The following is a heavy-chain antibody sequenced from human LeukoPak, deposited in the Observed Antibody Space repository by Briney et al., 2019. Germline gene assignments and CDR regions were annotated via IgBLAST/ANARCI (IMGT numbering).Heavy chain of an antibody. CDR3: ASVVYGSGSYSDY. CDR1: GYTFTSYA. V-gene: IGHV1-3*01. D-gene: IGHD3-10*01. J-gene: IGHJ4*02. CDR2: INDGKGNT. Sequence: ASVKVSCKASGYTFTSYAMHWVRQAPGQRLEWMGWINDGKGNTKYSQKFQGRVTITRDTSTSTAYMELSSLRSEDTAVYYCASVVYGSGSYSDYWGQGTLVTVSS.